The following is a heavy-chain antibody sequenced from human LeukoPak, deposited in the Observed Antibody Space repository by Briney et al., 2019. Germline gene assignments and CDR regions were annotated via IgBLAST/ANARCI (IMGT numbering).Heavy chain of an antibody. Sequence: GASVSVSYKASGGTFIIYAISWVRQAPEQGNERMGGIIPIFGTANYAQKFQDRVTITADEYTSTAYMELSSLRSEDTAVYYCARLRRFGELSYYYYGMDVWGQGTTVTVSS. CDR1: GGTFIIYA. J-gene: IGHJ6*02. V-gene: IGHV1-69*13. CDR3: ARLRRFGELSYYYYGMDV. CDR2: IIPIFGTA. D-gene: IGHD3-10*01.